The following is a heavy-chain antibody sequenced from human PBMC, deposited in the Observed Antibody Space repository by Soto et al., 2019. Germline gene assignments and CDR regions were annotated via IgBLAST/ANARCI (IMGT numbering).Heavy chain of an antibody. V-gene: IGHV4-34*01. CDR1: GGSFSGYY. CDR3: AREGGVVVVAATRAGFDY. D-gene: IGHD2-15*01. CDR2: INHSGST. J-gene: IGHJ4*02. Sequence: QVQLQQWGAGLLKPSETLSLTCAVYGGSFSGYYWSWIRQPPGKGLEWIGEINHSGSTNYNPSLKSRVTRSVDTSKNQFSMKLSSVTAADTAVYYGAREGGVVVVAATRAGFDYWGQGTLVTVSS.